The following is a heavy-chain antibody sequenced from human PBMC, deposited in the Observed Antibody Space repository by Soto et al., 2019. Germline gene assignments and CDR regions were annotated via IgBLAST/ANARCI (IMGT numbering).Heavy chain of an antibody. CDR2: IYYSGST. CDR3: ASAREKAPPYYYYYGMDV. Sequence: SETLSLTCTVSGGSISSSSYYWGWIRQPPGKGLEWIGSIYYSGSTYYNPSLKSRVTISVDTSKNQFSLKLSSVTAADTAVYYCASAREKAPPYYYYYGMDVWGQGTTVTVSS. V-gene: IGHV4-39*01. J-gene: IGHJ6*02. CDR1: GGSISSSSYY.